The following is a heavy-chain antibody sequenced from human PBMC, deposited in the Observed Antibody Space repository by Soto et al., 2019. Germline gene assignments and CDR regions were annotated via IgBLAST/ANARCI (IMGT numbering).Heavy chain of an antibody. CDR1: GGTFSSYA. J-gene: IGHJ6*02. CDR2: IIPILGTA. Sequence: QVQLVQSGAEVKKPGSSVKVSCKASGGTFSSYAISWVRQAPGQGLEWMGGIIPILGTANYAQKFQGRVTITADESTSTAYMELSSLRSEDTAVYYCAYSSAGRYSYGYVYYYGMDVWGQGTTVTVSS. D-gene: IGHD5-18*01. CDR3: AYSSAGRYSYGYVYYYGMDV. V-gene: IGHV1-69*01.